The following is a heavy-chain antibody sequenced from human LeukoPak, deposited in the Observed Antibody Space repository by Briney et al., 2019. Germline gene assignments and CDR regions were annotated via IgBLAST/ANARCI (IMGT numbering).Heavy chain of an antibody. CDR2: IWYDGSSK. J-gene: IGHJ4*02. D-gene: IGHD1-26*01. CDR3: ARDREAHYLDY. V-gene: IGHV3-33*01. Sequence: GGSLRLSCAASGFTFRNHGMHWVRQAPGKGLQWVAIIWYDGSSKYHEDSVKGRFTISRDNSKNTLYLQMNSLRAEDTAVYCCARDREAHYLDYWGQGTLVTVSS. CDR1: GFTFRNHG.